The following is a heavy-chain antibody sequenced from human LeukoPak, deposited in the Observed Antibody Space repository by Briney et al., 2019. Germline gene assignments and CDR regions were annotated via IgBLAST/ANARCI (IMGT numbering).Heavy chain of an antibody. CDR2: ISPIFDIA. D-gene: IGHD1-20*01. CDR3: AREFKQSNWNDGHWFDP. CDR1: GGTFSSYG. Sequence: SVKVSCKASGGTFSSYGISWVRQAPGQGLEWMGRISPIFDIANYAQKFQGRVTITADKSTSAAYMELISLRSEDTAIYYCAREFKQSNWNDGHWFDPWGQGTLVTVSS. J-gene: IGHJ5*02. V-gene: IGHV1-69*04.